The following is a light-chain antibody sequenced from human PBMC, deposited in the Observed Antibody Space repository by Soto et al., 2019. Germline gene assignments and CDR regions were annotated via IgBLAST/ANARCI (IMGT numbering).Light chain of an antibody. V-gene: IGLV1-51*02. CDR1: SSNIGNNY. CDR2: ENN. J-gene: IGLJ3*02. Sequence: QSVLTQPPSVSAAPGQKVTISCSGSSSNIGNNYVSWYQQFPGTAPKLLIYENNKRPSGIPDRFSGSKSGTSATLGITGLQTGDEADYYCASWDSSLTVVMFGGGTKVTVL. CDR3: ASWDSSLTVVM.